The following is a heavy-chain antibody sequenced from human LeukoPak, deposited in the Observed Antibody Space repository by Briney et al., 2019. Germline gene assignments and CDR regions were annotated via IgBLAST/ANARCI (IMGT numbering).Heavy chain of an antibody. CDR1: GFTFSSYG. CDR3: AKDQYSSSYYLDY. V-gene: IGHV3-30*02. D-gene: IGHD6-6*01. CDR2: IRYDGSNK. J-gene: IGHJ4*02. Sequence: GGSLRLSCAASGFTFSSYGMHWVRQAPGKGLEWVAFIRYDGSNKYYTDSVKGRFTISRDNSKNTLYLQMNSLRAEDTAVYYCAKDQYSSSYYLDYWGQGTLVTVSS.